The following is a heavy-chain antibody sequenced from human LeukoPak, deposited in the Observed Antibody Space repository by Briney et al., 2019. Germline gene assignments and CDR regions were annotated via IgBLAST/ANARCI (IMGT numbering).Heavy chain of an antibody. J-gene: IGHJ4*02. CDR1: GFTFSDYY. V-gene: IGHV3-11*01. D-gene: IGHD5-18*01. CDR3: AREGSYGSAEGY. CDR2: ISSSGSTI. Sequence: SGGSLRLSCAVSGFTFSDYYMSWIRQAPGKGLEWVSYISSSGSTIYHADSVRGRFTISRDNAKNSLYLQMNSLRAEDTAVYYCAREGSYGSAEGYWGQGTLVTVSS.